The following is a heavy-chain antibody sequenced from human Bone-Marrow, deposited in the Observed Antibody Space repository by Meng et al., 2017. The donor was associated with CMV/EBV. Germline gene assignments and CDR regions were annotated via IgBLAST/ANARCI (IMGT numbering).Heavy chain of an antibody. CDR2: IYNNGDT. Sequence: SETLSLTCTVSGDSINRSGYFWSWIRQHPGKGLEWIGYIYNNGDTYDNPSLKSRLSMSVDTSKNQFSLKLSSVTAADTAVYYCARGVRVYCSSTSCSYYYYGMDVWGQGTTVTVSS. CDR3: ARGVRVYCSSTSCSYYYYGMDV. V-gene: IGHV4-31*03. J-gene: IGHJ6*02. CDR1: GDSINRSGYF. D-gene: IGHD2-2*01.